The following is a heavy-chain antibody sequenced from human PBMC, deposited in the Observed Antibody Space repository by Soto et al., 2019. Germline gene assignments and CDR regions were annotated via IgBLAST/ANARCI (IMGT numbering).Heavy chain of an antibody. CDR1: GVSISSSSYY. Sequence: SETLSLTCSVSGVSISSSSYYWGWIRQPPGKGLEWIGSIYYSGSTYHNPSLKSRVSISVDTSKNQFSLKLSSVTAADTAVYYCARGVATIDLFYVDYWGQGTLVTVSS. V-gene: IGHV4-39*01. CDR2: IYYSGST. J-gene: IGHJ4*02. CDR3: ARGVATIDLFYVDY. D-gene: IGHD5-12*01.